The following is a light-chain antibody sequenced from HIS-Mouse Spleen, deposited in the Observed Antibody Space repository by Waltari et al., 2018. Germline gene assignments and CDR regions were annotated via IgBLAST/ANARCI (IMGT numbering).Light chain of an antibody. V-gene: IGLV3-21*02. CDR1: NIGSKR. CDR3: QVWDSSSDHVV. J-gene: IGLJ2*01. Sequence: SYVLTQPPSVSVAPGQTARITCGGNNIGSKRVQWYQQKPGKAPVLVVYDDSDRPSGIPERFSGSNSGNTATLTISRVEAGDEADYYCQVWDSSSDHVVFGGGTKLTVL. CDR2: DDS.